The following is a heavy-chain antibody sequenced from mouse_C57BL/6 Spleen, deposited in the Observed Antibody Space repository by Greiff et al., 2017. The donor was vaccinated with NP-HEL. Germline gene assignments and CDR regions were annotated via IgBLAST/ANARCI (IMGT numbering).Heavy chain of an antibody. D-gene: IGHD2-1*01. V-gene: IGHV1-52*01. CDR3: ARSRNGNESDYFDY. CDR2: IDPSDSET. J-gene: IGHJ2*01. CDR1: GYTFTSYW. Sequence: QVQLQQPGAELVRPGSSVKLSCKASGYTFTSYWMHWVKQRPIQGLEWIGNIDPSDSETHYNQKFKDKATLTVDKSSSTAYMQLSSLTSEDSAVYYCARSRNGNESDYFDYWGQGTTLTVSS.